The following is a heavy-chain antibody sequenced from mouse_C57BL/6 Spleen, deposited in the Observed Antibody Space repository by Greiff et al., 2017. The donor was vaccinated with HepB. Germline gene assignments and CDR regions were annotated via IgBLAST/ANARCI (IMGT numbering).Heavy chain of an antibody. J-gene: IGHJ3*01. CDR3: ARYYGSKPAWFAY. Sequence: VQLQESGAELVKPGASVKLSCKASGYTFTSYWMHWVKQRPGRGLEWIGRIDPNSGGTKYNEKFKSKATLTVDKPSSTAYMQLSSLTSEDSAVYYCARYYGSKPAWFAYWGQGTLVTVSA. D-gene: IGHD1-1*01. V-gene: IGHV1-72*01. CDR2: IDPNSGGT. CDR1: GYTFTSYW.